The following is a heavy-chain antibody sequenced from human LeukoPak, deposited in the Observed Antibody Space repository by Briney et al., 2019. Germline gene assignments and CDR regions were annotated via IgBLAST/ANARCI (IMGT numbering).Heavy chain of an antibody. Sequence: GGSLRLSCAASGFTFSSYSMNWVRQAPGKGLEWVSFISSSSSYIYYADSVKGRFTISRDNAKNSLYLQMNSLRAEDTAVYYCARDLVVVITTPTAWNWGQGTLVTVSS. D-gene: IGHD3-22*01. CDR1: GFTFSSYS. J-gene: IGHJ4*02. CDR3: ARDLVVVITTPTAWN. CDR2: ISSSSSYI. V-gene: IGHV3-21*01.